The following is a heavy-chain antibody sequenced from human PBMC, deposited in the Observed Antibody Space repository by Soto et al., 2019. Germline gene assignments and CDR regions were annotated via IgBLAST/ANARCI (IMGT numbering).Heavy chain of an antibody. J-gene: IGHJ4*02. CDR3: ARDDEGGSDCDLGY. V-gene: IGHV3-30-3*01. CDR1: GFTFSSYL. Sequence: VQLVESGGCVVQPGRSLRLSCATSGFTFSSYLIHWVRQTPDKGLEWVAFISRDGSNEYYADSVKGRFTISRDNSKNTLYLERNSLRAEDTAVYYCARDDEGGSDCDLGYWGQGTRVNVSS. D-gene: IGHD3-10*01. CDR2: ISRDGSNE.